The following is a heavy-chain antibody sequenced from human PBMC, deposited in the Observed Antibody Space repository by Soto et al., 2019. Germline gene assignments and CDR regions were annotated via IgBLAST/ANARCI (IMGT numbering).Heavy chain of an antibody. CDR1: GITFTNYG. CDR2: ITSSGPYT. Sequence: EVQLVESGGGLVKPGGSLRLSCAASGITFTNYGFNWVRQASGKGLEWVSSITSSGPYTSYADSVRGRFTLSRDNAKNSLHLHLNRLRVGDTAVYYCAAYLTSSWNSDFAYWGQGPLVPVSS. CDR3: AAYLTSSWNSDFAY. V-gene: IGHV3-21*06. D-gene: IGHD1-7*01. J-gene: IGHJ4*02.